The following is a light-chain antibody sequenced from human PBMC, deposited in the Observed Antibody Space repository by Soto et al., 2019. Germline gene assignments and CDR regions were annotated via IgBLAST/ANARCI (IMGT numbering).Light chain of an antibody. CDR3: QQRNFRPEVT. CDR1: QSVIDR. Sequence: EIVLTQSPATLSLSPGERATLSCRASQSVIDRLAWYQQKPGQAPRLLIFDASNRATGIPRRFSGSGSGTDFTLTISSLEPDDFATYYCQQRNFRPEVTFGGGTKVE. J-gene: IGKJ4*01. V-gene: IGKV3-11*01. CDR2: DAS.